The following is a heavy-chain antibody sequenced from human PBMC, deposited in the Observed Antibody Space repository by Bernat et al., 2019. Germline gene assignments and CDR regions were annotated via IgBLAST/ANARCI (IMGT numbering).Heavy chain of an antibody. J-gene: IGHJ1*01. Sequence: QVQLQESGPGLVKPSETLSLTCTVSGGSISSYYCSWIRQPPGKGLEWIGSIYYSGSTYYNPSLKSRVAISVDTSKNQFSLKLGSVTAADTAVYYCARHVSREWFHHWGQGTLVTVSS. V-gene: IGHV4-59*05. D-gene: IGHD3-3*01. CDR3: ARHVSREWFHH. CDR1: GGSISSYY. CDR2: IYYSGST.